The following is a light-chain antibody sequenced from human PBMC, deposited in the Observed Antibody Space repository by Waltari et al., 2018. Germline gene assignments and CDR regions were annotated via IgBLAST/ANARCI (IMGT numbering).Light chain of an antibody. CDR1: SLRSYY. V-gene: IGLV3-19*01. J-gene: IGLJ2*01. Sequence: SSELTQDPAVSVALGQTVRITCQGDSLRSYYASWYQQKPGQPPGLVIYGKNNRPSGSPERFSGSSSGNTASLTITGAQAEDEADYYCNSRDSSGNHLKVVFGGGTKLTVL. CDR2: GKN. CDR3: NSRDSSGNHLKVV.